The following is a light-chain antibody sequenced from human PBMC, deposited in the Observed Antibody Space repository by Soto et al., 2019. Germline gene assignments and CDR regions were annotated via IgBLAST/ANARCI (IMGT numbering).Light chain of an antibody. CDR2: DAS. Sequence: DIQITQSPSTLSASVGDRVTITCRASQSISSWLAWYQQKPGKAPKLLIYDASSLESGVPSRFSGSGSGTELTLTISSLQTDDFATYYCQQYNSYSSWTFGQGTKVDIK. CDR3: QQYNSYSSWT. V-gene: IGKV1-5*01. J-gene: IGKJ1*01. CDR1: QSISSW.